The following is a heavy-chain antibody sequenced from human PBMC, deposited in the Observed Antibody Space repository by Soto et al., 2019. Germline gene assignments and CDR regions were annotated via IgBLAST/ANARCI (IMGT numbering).Heavy chain of an antibody. Sequence: TSETLSLTCAVYGGSFSGYYWSWIRQPPGKGLEWIGEINHSGSTNYNPSLKSRVTISVDTSKNQFSLKLSSVTAADTAVYYCARAISTIFGVVKGTNWFDPWGQGTLVTVSS. J-gene: IGHJ5*02. V-gene: IGHV4-34*01. D-gene: IGHD3-3*01. CDR3: ARAISTIFGVVKGTNWFDP. CDR2: INHSGST. CDR1: GGSFSGYY.